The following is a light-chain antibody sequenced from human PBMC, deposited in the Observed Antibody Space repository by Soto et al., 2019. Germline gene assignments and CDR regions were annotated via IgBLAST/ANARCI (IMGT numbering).Light chain of an antibody. CDR2: GAS. CDR3: QQRARWPS. CDR1: QSVSSSY. V-gene: IGKV3-20*01. Sequence: EIVLTQSPGTLSLSPGERATLSCRASQSVSSSYLAWYQQKPGQAPGLLIYGASSRATGIPDRFSGSGSGTDFTLTISRLEPEDFAVYYCQQRARWPSFGQGTKLEMK. J-gene: IGKJ2*01.